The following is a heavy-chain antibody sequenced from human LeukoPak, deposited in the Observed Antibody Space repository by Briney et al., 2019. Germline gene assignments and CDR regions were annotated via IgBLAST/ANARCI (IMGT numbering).Heavy chain of an antibody. CDR3: ARSNYGDYSYYYMDV. V-gene: IGHV1-2*02. J-gene: IGHJ6*03. Sequence: RASVKVSCKASGYTFTGYYMHWVRQAPGQGLEWMGWINPNSGGTNYAQKFQGRVTMTRDTSISTAYMELSRLRSDDTAVYYCARSNYGDYSYYYMDVWGKGTTVTVSS. CDR2: INPNSGGT. CDR1: GYTFTGYY. D-gene: IGHD4-17*01.